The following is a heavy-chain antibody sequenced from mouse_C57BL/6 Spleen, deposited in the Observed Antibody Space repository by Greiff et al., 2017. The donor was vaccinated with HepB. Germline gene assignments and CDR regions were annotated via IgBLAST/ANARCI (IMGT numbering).Heavy chain of an antibody. CDR2: ISYDGSN. J-gene: IGHJ2*01. CDR1: GYSITSGYY. V-gene: IGHV3-6*01. D-gene: IGHD1-1*01. CDR3: ARGDYGSSYGGFDY. Sequence: ESGPGLVKPSQSLSLTCSVTGYSITSGYYWNWIRQFPGNKLEWMGYISYDGSNNYNPSLKNRISITRDTSKNQFFLKLNSVTTEDTATYYCARGDYGSSYGGFDYWGQGTTLTVSS.